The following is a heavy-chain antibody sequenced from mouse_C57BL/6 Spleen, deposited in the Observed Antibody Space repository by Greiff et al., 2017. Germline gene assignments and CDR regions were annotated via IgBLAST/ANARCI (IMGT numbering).Heavy chain of an antibody. Sequence: VQLQQSGAELMKPGASVKLSCKATGYTFTGYWIEWVKQRPGHGLEWIGEILPGSGSTNYNEKFKGKATFTADTSSNTAYMHLSSLTTEDSAIYDCARRRIYDGYYYYAMDYWGQGTSVTVSS. CDR3: ARRRIYDGYYYYAMDY. J-gene: IGHJ4*01. D-gene: IGHD2-3*01. V-gene: IGHV1-9*01. CDR2: ILPGSGST. CDR1: GYTFTGYW.